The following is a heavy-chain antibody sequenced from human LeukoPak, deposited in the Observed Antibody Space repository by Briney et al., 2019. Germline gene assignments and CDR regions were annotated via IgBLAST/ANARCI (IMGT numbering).Heavy chain of an antibody. CDR1: GFTFSSYA. J-gene: IGHJ6*02. V-gene: IGHV3-23*01. CDR3: AKVNFPTIGPYYYYGMDV. D-gene: IGHD5-12*01. CDR2: ISGSGGST. Sequence: GGSLRLSCAASGFTFSSYAMSWVRQAPGKGLEWVSAISGSGGSTYYADSVKGRFTVSRDNSKNTLYLQMNSLRAEDTAVYYCAKVNFPTIGPYYYYGMDVWGQGTTVTVSS.